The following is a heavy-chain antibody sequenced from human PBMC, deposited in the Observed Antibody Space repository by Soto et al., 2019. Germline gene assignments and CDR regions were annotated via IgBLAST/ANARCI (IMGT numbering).Heavy chain of an antibody. D-gene: IGHD3-10*01. CDR1: GGSISSGGYY. CDR3: AREQYYGSGSRGDGMDV. J-gene: IGHJ6*02. Sequence: QVQLQESGPGLVKPSQTLSLTCTVSGGSISSGGYYWSWIRQHPGKGLEWIGYTYYSGGTYYNPSLKSRVTISGDTSKNQFSLKLSSVTVADTAVYYCAREQYYGSGSRGDGMDVWGQGATVTVSS. V-gene: IGHV4-31*03. CDR2: TYYSGGT.